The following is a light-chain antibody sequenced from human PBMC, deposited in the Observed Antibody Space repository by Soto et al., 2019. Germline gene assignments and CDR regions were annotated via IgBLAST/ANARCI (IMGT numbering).Light chain of an antibody. CDR3: QQYNNWPPIT. CDR2: YTS. CDR1: QSVSSN. V-gene: IGKV3-15*01. J-gene: IGKJ5*01. Sequence: EIVMTQSPATLSVSPGERATLSCRASQSVSSNLAWYQQKPGQAPRLLIYYTSTRATGFPARFSGGGSGTEFTLTISSLQSEDSAFYYCQQYNNWPPITFGQGTRLEIK.